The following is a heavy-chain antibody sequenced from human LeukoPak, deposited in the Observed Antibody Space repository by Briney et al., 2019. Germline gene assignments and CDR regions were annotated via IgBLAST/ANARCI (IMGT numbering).Heavy chain of an antibody. CDR1: GGSISSYY. CDR2: IYYSGST. J-gene: IGHJ2*01. Sequence: SETLSLTCTVSGGSISSYYWSWIRQPPGKGLEWIGYIYYSGSTNYNPSLKSRVTISVDTSKNQFSLKLSSVTAADTAVYYCAGSCSLWTWYFDLWGRGTLVTVSS. V-gene: IGHV4-59*01. CDR3: AGSCSLWTWYFDL. D-gene: IGHD6-13*01.